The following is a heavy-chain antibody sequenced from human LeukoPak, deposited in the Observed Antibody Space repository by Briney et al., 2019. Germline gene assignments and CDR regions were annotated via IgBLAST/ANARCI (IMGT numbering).Heavy chain of an antibody. D-gene: IGHD3-22*01. V-gene: IGHV4-61*01. CDR3: ARVVTTYYYDSSGDYFDY. Sequence: SETLSLTCTASGGSVSSGSYYWSWIRQPPGKGLEWIGYIYYSGSTNYNPSLKSRVTISVDTSKNQFSLKLSSVTAADTAVYYCARVVTTYYYDSSGDYFDYWGQGTLVTVSS. CDR2: IYYSGST. CDR1: GGSVSSGSYY. J-gene: IGHJ4*02.